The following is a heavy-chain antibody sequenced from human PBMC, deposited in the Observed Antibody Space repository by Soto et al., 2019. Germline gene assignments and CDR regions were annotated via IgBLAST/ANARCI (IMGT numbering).Heavy chain of an antibody. V-gene: IGHV4-59*01. J-gene: IGHJ4*02. D-gene: IGHD3-16*01. CDR2: IYNSATT. Sequence: TLSLTCTVSGDSISTYYWTWIRQPPGKGLEWIGYIYNSATTKYNPSLKSRVTISVDTSKNQFSLKLSSVTTADTAVYYCARGRFDFIWGTPAPYLDYCGQRALVTVSS. CDR3: ARGRFDFIWGTPAPYLDY. CDR1: GDSISTYY.